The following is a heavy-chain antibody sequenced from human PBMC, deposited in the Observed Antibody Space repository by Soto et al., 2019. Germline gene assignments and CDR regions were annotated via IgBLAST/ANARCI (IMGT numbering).Heavy chain of an antibody. CDR2: ISAYNGNT. V-gene: IGHV1-18*01. CDR3: ARDLGGSYYAPVDY. D-gene: IGHD1-26*01. Sequence: QVQLVQSGAEVKKPGASVKVSCKASGYTFTSYGISWVRQAPGQGLEWMGWISAYNGNTNYAQKLQGRVTPSTDTSTSTADMDLRSLGSDDTGVYYCARDLGGSYYAPVDYWGQGTLVTVSS. CDR1: GYTFTSYG. J-gene: IGHJ4*02.